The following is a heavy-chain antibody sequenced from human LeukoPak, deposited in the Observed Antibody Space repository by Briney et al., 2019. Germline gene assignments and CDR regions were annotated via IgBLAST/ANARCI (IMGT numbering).Heavy chain of an antibody. D-gene: IGHD3-22*01. J-gene: IGHJ4*02. Sequence: SETLSLTCTVSGGSISSGDYYWSWIRQPPGKGLEWIGSIYHSGSTNDNPSLKSRVTTSVDTSKNQFSLKLSSVTAADTAVYYCARRGYYYDSSHYYYFDYWGQGTLVTVSS. V-gene: IGHV4-61*08. CDR3: ARRGYYYDSSHYYYFDY. CDR1: GGSISSGDYY. CDR2: IYHSGST.